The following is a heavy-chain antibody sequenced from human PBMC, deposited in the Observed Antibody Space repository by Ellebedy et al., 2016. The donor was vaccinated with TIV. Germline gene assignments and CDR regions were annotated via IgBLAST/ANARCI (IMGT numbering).Heavy chain of an antibody. V-gene: IGHV3-43*01. J-gene: IGHJ4*02. CDR2: ISWDGGST. CDR3: ARSPGYSSGWYDY. CDR1: GFTFDDYT. Sequence: GESLKISCAASGFTFDDYTMHWVRQAPGKGLEWVSLISWDGGSTYYADSVKGRFTISRDNAENSLYLQMNSLRAEDTAVYYCARSPGYSSGWYDYWGQGTLVTVSS. D-gene: IGHD6-19*01.